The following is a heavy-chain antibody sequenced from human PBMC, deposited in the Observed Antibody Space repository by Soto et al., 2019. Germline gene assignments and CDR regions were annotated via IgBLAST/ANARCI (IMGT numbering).Heavy chain of an antibody. D-gene: IGHD3-10*01. Sequence: QVHLVQSGAEVKRPWSSVRVSCRASGGTFYTYAFTWVRQAPGQGLEWMGGLTPMIGTTKYAQKFHGRVTFSADESASTAYMELSNRRSDDTAVYYCARDVSVMTSVFGFWGQGTLITVSS. CDR1: GGTFYTYA. CDR2: LTPMIGTT. V-gene: IGHV1-69*01. CDR3: ARDVSVMTSVFGF. J-gene: IGHJ4*02.